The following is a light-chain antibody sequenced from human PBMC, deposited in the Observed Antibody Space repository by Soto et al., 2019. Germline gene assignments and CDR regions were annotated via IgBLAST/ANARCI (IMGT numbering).Light chain of an antibody. J-gene: IGKJ4*01. CDR3: QQYNKWPLT. CDR2: DAS. Sequence: EIVMTQSPATLSVSPGERATLSCRASQSVNRNLAWYQQKPGQTPRLLIYDASSRATGIPARFSGSGSGTDFTLTISSLQSEDFSVYYCQQYNKWPLTFGGGTNVDIK. V-gene: IGKV3-15*01. CDR1: QSVNRN.